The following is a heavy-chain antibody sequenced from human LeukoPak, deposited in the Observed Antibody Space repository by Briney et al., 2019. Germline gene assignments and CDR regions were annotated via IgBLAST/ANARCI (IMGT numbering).Heavy chain of an antibody. CDR3: ASGSRATILTYYFDY. CDR2: IYSGGST. CDR1: GFTVSSNY. V-gene: IGHV3-53*01. J-gene: IGHJ4*02. D-gene: IGHD5-24*01. Sequence: GGSLRLSCAASGFTVSSNYMSWVRQAPGKGLEWVSVIYSGGSTYYADSVKGRFTISRDNSKNTLYLQMNSLRAEDTAVYYCASGSRATILTYYFDYWGQGTLVTVSS.